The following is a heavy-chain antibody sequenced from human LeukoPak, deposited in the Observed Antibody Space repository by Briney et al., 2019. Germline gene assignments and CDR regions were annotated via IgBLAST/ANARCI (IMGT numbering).Heavy chain of an antibody. CDR2: ISAYNGNT. D-gene: IGHD3-3*01. CDR1: GYSFTSYG. Sequence: ASVKVSCKASGYSFTSYGISWVRQAPGQGLEWMGWISAYNGNTNYAQKLQGRVTMTTDTSTSTAYMELRSLRSDDTAVYYCARDLNFGVVINYYYYYMDVWGKGTTVTVSS. CDR3: ARDLNFGVVINYYYYYMDV. J-gene: IGHJ6*03. V-gene: IGHV1-18*01.